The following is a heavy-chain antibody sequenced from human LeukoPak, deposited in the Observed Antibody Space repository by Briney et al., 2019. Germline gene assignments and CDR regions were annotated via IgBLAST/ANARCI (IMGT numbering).Heavy chain of an antibody. CDR3: ARSIAARRPMRLPGTYGMDV. Sequence: SETLSLTCTVSGGSISSSSYYWGWIRQPPGKGLERIGSIYYSGSTYYNPSLKSRVTISVATSKNQFSLKLSSVTAADTAVYYCARSIAARRPMRLPGTYGMDVWGQGTTVTVSS. CDR2: IYYSGST. J-gene: IGHJ6*02. V-gene: IGHV4-39*01. CDR1: GGSISSSSYY. D-gene: IGHD6-6*01.